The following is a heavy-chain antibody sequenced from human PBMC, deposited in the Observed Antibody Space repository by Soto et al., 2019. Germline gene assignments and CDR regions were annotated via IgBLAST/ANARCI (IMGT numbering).Heavy chain of an antibody. D-gene: IGHD6-19*01. CDR3: ARDVSPGSSGWYFDAFDI. CDR2: IKRDGSEG. J-gene: IGHJ3*02. Sequence: QLVGSGGGLVQPGGSLRLSCTASGFTFNNYWMIWLRQAPGKGLEWVANIKRDGSEGSYVDSVRGRFTVSRDNAKNSLFLQMNSLRAEDTALYYCARDVSPGSSGWYFDAFDIWGQGTMVTVSS. V-gene: IGHV3-7*05. CDR1: GFTFNNYW.